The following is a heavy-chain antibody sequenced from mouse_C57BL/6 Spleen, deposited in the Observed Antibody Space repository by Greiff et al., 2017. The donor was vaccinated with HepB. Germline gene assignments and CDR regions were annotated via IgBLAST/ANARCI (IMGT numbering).Heavy chain of an antibody. CDR1: GYTFTSYW. CDR2: IDPSDSYT. J-gene: IGHJ1*03. D-gene: IGHD2-1*01. V-gene: IGHV1-69*01. Sequence: QVHVKQPGAELVMPGASVKLSCKASGYTFTSYWMHWVKQRPGQGLEWIGEIDPSDSYTNYNQKFKGKSTLTVDKSSSTAYMQLSSLTSEDSAVYYCARYLLGYFDVWGTGTTVTVSS. CDR3: ARYLLGYFDV.